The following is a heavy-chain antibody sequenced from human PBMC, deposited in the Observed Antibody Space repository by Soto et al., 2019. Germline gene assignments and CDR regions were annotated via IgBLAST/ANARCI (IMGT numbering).Heavy chain of an antibody. CDR2: IKSKTAGGTT. V-gene: IGHV3-15*01. Sequence: GGSLRLSCAASGFTFSNAWMSWVRQAPGKGLEWVGRIKSKTAGGTTDYAAPVKGRFTISRDDSKNTLYLQMNSLKTEDTAVYYCTTDPHYYDSSGYWSHFDYWGQGTLVTVSS. D-gene: IGHD3-22*01. J-gene: IGHJ4*02. CDR1: GFTFSNAW. CDR3: TTDPHYYDSSGYWSHFDY.